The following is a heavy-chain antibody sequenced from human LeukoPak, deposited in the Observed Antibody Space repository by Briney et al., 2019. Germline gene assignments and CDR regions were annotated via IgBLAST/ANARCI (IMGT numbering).Heavy chain of an antibody. Sequence: ASVKVSCKASGGTFSSYAISWVRQAPGQGLEWMGGIIPIFGTANYAQKFQGRVTITADESTSTAYMELSSPRSEDTAVYYCARTEVVPAYRGVGWFDPWGQGTLVTVSS. V-gene: IGHV1-69*01. CDR3: ARTEVVPAYRGVGWFDP. CDR1: GGTFSSYA. CDR2: IIPIFGTA. D-gene: IGHD2-2*01. J-gene: IGHJ5*02.